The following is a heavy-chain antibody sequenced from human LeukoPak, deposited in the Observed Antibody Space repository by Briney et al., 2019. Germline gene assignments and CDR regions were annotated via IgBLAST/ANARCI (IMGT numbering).Heavy chain of an antibody. CDR3: ATNSPDSSGSYVGPFER. CDR1: GFTFSFYS. CDR2: ISGGGGYL. D-gene: IGHD6-19*01. Sequence: GGSLRLSCAGSGFTFSFYSMNWVRQAPGKGLEWVSSISGGGGYLYYSDSVKGRFTISRDNAKNSLYLQMKSLRDEDTAVYYCATNSPDSSGSYVGPFERWGQGTLVTVSS. V-gene: IGHV3-21*01. J-gene: IGHJ4*02.